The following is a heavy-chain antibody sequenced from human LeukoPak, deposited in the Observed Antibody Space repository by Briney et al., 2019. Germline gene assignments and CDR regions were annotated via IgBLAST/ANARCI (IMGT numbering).Heavy chain of an antibody. CDR3: VRVVVVSATLKDWFDP. D-gene: IGHD2-15*01. J-gene: IGHJ5*02. CDR1: NGSISSTNW. CDR2: IYHSGTT. Sequence: SETLSLTCAVSNGSISSTNWWSWVRQSPGKGLEYIGEIYHSGTTNYNPSLKSRVTISLDKSKNHFSLKLTTVTAADTAVYYCVRVVVVSATLKDWFDPWGQGILVTVSS. V-gene: IGHV4-4*02.